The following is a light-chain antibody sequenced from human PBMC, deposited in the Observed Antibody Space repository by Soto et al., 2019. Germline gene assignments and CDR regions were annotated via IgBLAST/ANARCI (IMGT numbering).Light chain of an antibody. Sequence: EVVLTQSPGTLSLSPGERATLSCRASQSVSSSYLAWYQQKPGQAPRLLIYGASSRASGIPERFSGSGSGTDFTLTISRLEPEDFAVYYCQQYCSRPGTFGQGTKVDIK. CDR1: QSVSSSY. CDR3: QQYCSRPGT. V-gene: IGKV3-20*01. J-gene: IGKJ1*01. CDR2: GAS.